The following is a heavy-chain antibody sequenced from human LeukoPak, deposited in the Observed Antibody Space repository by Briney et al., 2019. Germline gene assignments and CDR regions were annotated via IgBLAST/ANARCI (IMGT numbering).Heavy chain of an antibody. V-gene: IGHV3-11*04. CDR2: ISSSGSTI. CDR3: ARDPYYYDSSGIDY. Sequence: GGSLRLSXAASGFTFSDYYMSWIRQAPGKGLEWVSYISSSGSTIYYADSVKGRFTISRDNAKNSLYLQMNSLRAEDTAVYYCARDPYYYDSSGIDYWGQGTLVTVSS. CDR1: GFTFSDYY. J-gene: IGHJ4*02. D-gene: IGHD3-22*01.